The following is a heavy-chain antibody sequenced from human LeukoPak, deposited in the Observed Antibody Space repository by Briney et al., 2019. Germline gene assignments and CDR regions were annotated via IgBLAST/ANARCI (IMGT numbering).Heavy chain of an antibody. CDR2: TSGSDGST. D-gene: IGHD3-10*01. CDR3: AKEDGSGTYYLYYFES. Sequence: GGSLRLSSAASGFTFSSYAMSWVPQAPGKGLEWVSATSGSDGSTYYADSVKGRFTISRDKSKNTLYLQMSSLRAEDTAVYYCAKEDGSGTYYLYYFESWGQGTLVTVPS. V-gene: IGHV3-23*01. CDR1: GFTFSSYA. J-gene: IGHJ4*02.